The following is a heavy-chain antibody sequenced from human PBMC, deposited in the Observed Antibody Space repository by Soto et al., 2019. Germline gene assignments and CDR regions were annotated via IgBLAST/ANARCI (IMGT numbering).Heavy chain of an antibody. V-gene: IGHV1-3*01. D-gene: IGHD3-3*01. CDR2: INAGNGNT. CDR3: AREYDFWSGSHDAFDI. Sequence: ASVKVSCKASGYTFTSYAMHWVRQAPGQRLEWMGWINAGNGNTKYSQKFQGRVTITRDTSASTAYMELSSLRSEDTAVYYCAREYDFWSGSHDAFDIWGQGTMVTVSS. J-gene: IGHJ3*02. CDR1: GYTFTSYA.